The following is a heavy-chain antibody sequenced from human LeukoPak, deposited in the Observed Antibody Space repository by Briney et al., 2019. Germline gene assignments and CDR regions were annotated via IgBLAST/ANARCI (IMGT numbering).Heavy chain of an antibody. V-gene: IGHV7-4-1*02. CDR1: GYTINSYA. Sequence: ASVKVSCKASGYTINSYAMNWVRQAPGQGLEWMGWITTNTGNPTYAQGFTGRFVFSLDTSVCTAYLQISSLKAEDTAVYYCARDASTIRFDYWGQGTLVTVSS. D-gene: IGHD5-24*01. CDR3: ARDASTIRFDY. J-gene: IGHJ4*02. CDR2: ITTNTGNP.